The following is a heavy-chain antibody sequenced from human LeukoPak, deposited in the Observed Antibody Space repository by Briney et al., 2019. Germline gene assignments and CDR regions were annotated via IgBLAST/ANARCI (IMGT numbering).Heavy chain of an antibody. D-gene: IGHD4-17*01. CDR1: GGSISSGGYY. V-gene: IGHV4-30-2*01. J-gene: IGHJ6*02. Sequence: SQTLSLTCTVSGGSISSGGYYWSWIRQPPGKGLEWIGYIYHSGSTYYNPSLKSRVTISVDRSKNQFSLKLSSVTAADTAVYYCARLDGDYAWYGMDVWGQGTTVTVSS. CDR2: IYHSGST. CDR3: ARLDGDYAWYGMDV.